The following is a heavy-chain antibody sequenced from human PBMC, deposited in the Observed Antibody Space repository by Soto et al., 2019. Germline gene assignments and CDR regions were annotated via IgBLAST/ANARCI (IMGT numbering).Heavy chain of an antibody. V-gene: IGHV3-11*01. CDR3: AGRVGATNYGMDV. CDR2: ISSSGSTI. CDR1: GFTFSDYY. J-gene: IGHJ6*02. D-gene: IGHD1-26*01. Sequence: AGGSLRLSCAASGFTFSDYYMSWIRQAPGKGLEWVSYISSSGSTIYYADSVKGRFTISRDNAKNSLYLQMNSLRAEDTAVYYCAGRVGATNYGMDVWGQGTTVTVSS.